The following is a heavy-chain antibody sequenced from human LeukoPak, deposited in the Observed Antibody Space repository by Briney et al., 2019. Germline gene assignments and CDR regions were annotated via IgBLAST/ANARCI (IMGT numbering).Heavy chain of an antibody. Sequence: GGSLRLSCAASGFTFSSYSMNWVRQAPGKGLEWVSSISSSSYIYYADSVKGRFTISRDNAKNSLYLQMNSLRAEDTAVYYCASFRIDYGDSYEDWGQGTLVTVSS. V-gene: IGHV3-21*01. J-gene: IGHJ4*02. CDR3: ASFRIDYGDSYED. CDR2: ISSSSYI. D-gene: IGHD4-17*01. CDR1: GFTFSSYS.